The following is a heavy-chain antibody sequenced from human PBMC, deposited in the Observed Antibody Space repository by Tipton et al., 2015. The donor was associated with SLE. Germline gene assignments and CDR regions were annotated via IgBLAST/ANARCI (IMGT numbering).Heavy chain of an antibody. CDR3: AKELMGFGAENWFDP. CDR2: IYYNGNT. Sequence: TLSLTCAVSGYSISSGYYWGWFRQPPGKGLEWIGRIYYNGNTQNNPSLKSRVTLSADTSNSPFSLKLTSVTAADTALYYCAKELMGFGAENWFDPWGQGTLVTVSS. CDR1: GYSISSGYY. V-gene: IGHV4-38-2*02. J-gene: IGHJ5*02. D-gene: IGHD3-10*01.